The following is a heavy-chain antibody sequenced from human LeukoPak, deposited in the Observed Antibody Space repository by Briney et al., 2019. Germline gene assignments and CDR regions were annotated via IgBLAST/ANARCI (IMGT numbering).Heavy chain of an antibody. Sequence: PSETLSLTCTVSGASIGNNYWSWIRVPAGKGLECIGRIYNSATTNYNPSFKGRVTMSLDTSKNQFSLRLTSVTAADTAVYYCARYRFGWFDPWGQGMRVTVSS. D-gene: IGHD3-16*02. V-gene: IGHV4-4*07. CDR2: IYNSATT. CDR3: ARYRFGWFDP. J-gene: IGHJ5*02. CDR1: GASIGNNY.